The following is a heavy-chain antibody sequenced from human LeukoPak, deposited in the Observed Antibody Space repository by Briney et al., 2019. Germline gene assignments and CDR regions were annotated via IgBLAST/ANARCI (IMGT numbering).Heavy chain of an antibody. D-gene: IGHD3-10*01. CDR2: INHSGST. J-gene: IGHJ4*02. Sequence: SETLSLTCAVYGGSFSGYYWSWIRQPPGKGLEWIGKINHSGSTNYNPSLKSRVTISVDTSKNQFSLKLSSVTAADTAVYYCAALWFGSGIDFDYWGQGSLVTVSS. CDR1: GGSFSGYY. V-gene: IGHV4-34*01. CDR3: AALWFGSGIDFDY.